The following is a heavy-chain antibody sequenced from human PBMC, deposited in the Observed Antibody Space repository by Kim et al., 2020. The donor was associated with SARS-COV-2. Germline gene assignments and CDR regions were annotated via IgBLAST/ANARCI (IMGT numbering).Heavy chain of an antibody. CDR3: ARDAGYSSSWYVDY. D-gene: IGHD6-13*01. Sequence: NPSLKSRVTISVDTSKNQFSLKLSSVTAADTAVYYCARDAGYSSSWYVDYWGQGTLVTVSS. J-gene: IGHJ4*02. V-gene: IGHV4-31*02.